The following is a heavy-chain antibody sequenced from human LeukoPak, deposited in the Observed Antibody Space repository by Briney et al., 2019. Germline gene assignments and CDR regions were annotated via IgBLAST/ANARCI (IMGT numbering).Heavy chain of an antibody. Sequence: SETLSLTCTVSGYSISSGYYWGWIRQPPGKGLEWIGSIYHSGSTYYNPSLKSRVTISVDRSKNQFSLKLSSVTAADTAVYYCARDAIKATNPGYWGQGTLVTVSS. D-gene: IGHD5-12*01. CDR1: GYSISSGYY. V-gene: IGHV4-38-2*02. J-gene: IGHJ4*02. CDR2: IYHSGST. CDR3: ARDAIKATNPGY.